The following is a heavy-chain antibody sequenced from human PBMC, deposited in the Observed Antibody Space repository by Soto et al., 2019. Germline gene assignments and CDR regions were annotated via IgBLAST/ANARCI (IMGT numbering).Heavy chain of an antibody. CDR1: GFTFTNAW. D-gene: IGHD2-2*01. Sequence: GGSLRLSCAASGFTFTNAWMNWVRQAPGKGLEWVGRIKSKTDGGTTDYGAPVKGRFTISRDDSRNTVYLQLNSLKTEDTAVYYCTTDRLSGGSCRSTTSCSGYSGQGTLVTVSS. CDR2: IKSKTDGGTT. V-gene: IGHV3-15*01. J-gene: IGHJ4*02. CDR3: TTDRLSGGSCRSTTSCSGY.